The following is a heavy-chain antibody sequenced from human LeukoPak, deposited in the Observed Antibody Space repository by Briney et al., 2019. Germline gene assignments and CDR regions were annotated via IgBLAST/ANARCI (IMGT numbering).Heavy chain of an antibody. CDR2: INPNSGGT. CDR1: GYSFTDYY. J-gene: IGHJ5*02. Sequence: ASVKVSGKTSGYSFTDYYMHWVRQAPGQGLEWMGWINPNSGGTSAAQKSQGRVTMTRDTSITTVYMEVSWLTSDDTAIYYCARADRLHGGPYLIGPWGQGTLVTVSS. CDR3: ARADRLHGGPYLIGP. V-gene: IGHV1-2*02. D-gene: IGHD2-21*01.